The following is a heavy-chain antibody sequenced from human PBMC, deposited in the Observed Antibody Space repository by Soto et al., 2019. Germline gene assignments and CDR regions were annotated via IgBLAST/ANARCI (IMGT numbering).Heavy chain of an antibody. CDR1: GYNFASYW. CDR2: IYPGDSDT. CDR3: ARSVRYCSGGSCYWYFDY. J-gene: IGHJ4*02. Sequence: PGESLKISCKGSGYNFASYWIGWVRQMPGKGLEWMGIIYPGDSDTRYSPSFQGQVTISADKSISTAYLQWSSLKASDTAMYYCARSVRYCSGGSCYWYFDYWGQGTLVTAPQ. V-gene: IGHV5-51*01. D-gene: IGHD2-15*01.